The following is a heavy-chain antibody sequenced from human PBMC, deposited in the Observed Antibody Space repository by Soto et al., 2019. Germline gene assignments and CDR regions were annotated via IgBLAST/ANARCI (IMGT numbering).Heavy chain of an antibody. V-gene: IGHV2-5*01. CDR2: IYWNDDK. Sequence: QITLKESGPTLVKPTQTLTLTCIFSGFSLRTSGVGVGWIRQPPGKALEWLGFIYWNDDKRYSPSLKSRLTITTDTSTTQVVLTVTNMDPVDTATYYCAKSGSSGWYGWFDPWGQGTLVTVS. CDR3: AKSGSSGWYGWFDP. J-gene: IGHJ5*02. CDR1: GFSLRTSGVG. D-gene: IGHD6-19*01.